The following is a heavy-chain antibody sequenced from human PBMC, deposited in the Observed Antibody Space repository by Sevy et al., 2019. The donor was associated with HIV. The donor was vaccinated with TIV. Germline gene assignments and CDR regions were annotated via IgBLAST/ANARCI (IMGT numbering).Heavy chain of an antibody. J-gene: IGHJ4*02. D-gene: IGHD3-22*01. CDR3: ARGHYYDSSGYFDY. Sequence: SETLSLTCTVSGGSISSGGYFWSWIRQRPGKGLEWIGYIYYSGSTYYNPSLKSRVTISVDTSKNQFSLKLSSVTAADTAVYYCARGHYYDSSGYFDYWGQGTLVTVSS. V-gene: IGHV4-31*03. CDR2: IYYSGST. CDR1: GGSISSGGYF.